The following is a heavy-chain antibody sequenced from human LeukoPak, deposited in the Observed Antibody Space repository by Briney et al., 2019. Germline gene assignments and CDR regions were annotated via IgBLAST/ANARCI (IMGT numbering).Heavy chain of an antibody. Sequence: PSETLSLTCTVSGGSISSSSYYWGWIRQPPGKGLEWIGSIYYSGSTYYNPSLKSRVTISVDTSKNQFSLKLSSVTAADTAVYYCARAVHNRGSSWNYYYYYMDVWGKGTTVTVSS. V-gene: IGHV4-39*07. CDR2: IYYSGST. CDR3: ARAVHNRGSSWNYYYYYMDV. CDR1: GGSISSSSYY. D-gene: IGHD6-6*01. J-gene: IGHJ6*03.